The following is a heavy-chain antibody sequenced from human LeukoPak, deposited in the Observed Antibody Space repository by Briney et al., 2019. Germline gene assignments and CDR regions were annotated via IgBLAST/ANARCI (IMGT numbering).Heavy chain of an antibody. D-gene: IGHD3-22*01. CDR3: AREGSYYDSSGLYYMDV. V-gene: IGHV4-34*01. Sequence: PPETLSLTCAVDDGSFSGYYWSWIRQPPRKGLEWIGEINHSGSTNYNPSLKSRVTISVDTSKNQFSLKLSSVTAADTAVYYCAREGSYYDSSGLYYMDVWGKGTTVTVSS. CDR2: INHSGST. CDR1: DGSFSGYY. J-gene: IGHJ6*03.